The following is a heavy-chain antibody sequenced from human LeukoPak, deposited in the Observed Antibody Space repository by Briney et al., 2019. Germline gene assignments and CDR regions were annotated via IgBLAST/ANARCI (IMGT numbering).Heavy chain of an antibody. Sequence: ASVKVSCKASGGTFSSYAISWVRQAPGQGLEWMGRIIPILGIANYAQKFQGRVTITADKSTSTAYMELSSLRSEDTAVYYCASRGYYYGSGSYGPRYYYYGMDVWGQGTTVTVSS. J-gene: IGHJ6*02. CDR2: IIPILGIA. V-gene: IGHV1-69*04. CDR3: ASRGYYYGSGSYGPRYYYYGMDV. D-gene: IGHD3-10*01. CDR1: GGTFSSYA.